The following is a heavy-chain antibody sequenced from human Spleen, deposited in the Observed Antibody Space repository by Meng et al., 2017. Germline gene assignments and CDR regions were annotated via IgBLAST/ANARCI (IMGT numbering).Heavy chain of an antibody. Sequence: GGSLRLSCAASGFTFSSYAMHWVRQAPGKGLEWVAVISYDGSNKYYADSVKGRFTISRDNSKNTLYLQMNSLRAEDTAVYYCAGANITMIDPPFDYWGQGTLVTVSS. CDR2: ISYDGSNK. D-gene: IGHD3-22*01. V-gene: IGHV3-30*04. CDR1: GFTFSSYA. J-gene: IGHJ4*02. CDR3: AGANITMIDPPFDY.